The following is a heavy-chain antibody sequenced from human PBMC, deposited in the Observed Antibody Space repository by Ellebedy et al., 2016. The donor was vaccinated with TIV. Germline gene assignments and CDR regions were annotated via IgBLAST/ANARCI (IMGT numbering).Heavy chain of an antibody. CDR2: IIHSGST. J-gene: IGHJ3*02. V-gene: IGHV4-4*02. D-gene: IGHD4-17*01. Sequence: MPGGSLRLSCAVSGGSISSSNWWSWVRQHPGKGLEWIGEIIHSGSTNYIPSLKSRVTISVDESKNEFSLKLSSVTAADTAVYYCARRQAYGDYEYALDIWGQGTKVTVSS. CDR1: GGSISSSNW. CDR3: ARRQAYGDYEYALDI.